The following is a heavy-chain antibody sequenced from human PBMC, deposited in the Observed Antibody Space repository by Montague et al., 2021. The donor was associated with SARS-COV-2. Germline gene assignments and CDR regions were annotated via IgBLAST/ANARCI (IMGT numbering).Heavy chain of an antibody. CDR1: GFTFSNYW. V-gene: IGHV3-7*01. CDR2: IKNDESEK. Sequence: SLRLSCAASGFTFSNYWMSWVRQAPGKGLEWVANIKNDESEKYYVDSVKGRFSVSRENAKNSLYLQMNSLRVEDTAVYYCARVSSSIDCFGMDVWGQGTTVTDSS. J-gene: IGHJ6*02. CDR3: ARVSSSIDCFGMDV. D-gene: IGHD6-13*01.